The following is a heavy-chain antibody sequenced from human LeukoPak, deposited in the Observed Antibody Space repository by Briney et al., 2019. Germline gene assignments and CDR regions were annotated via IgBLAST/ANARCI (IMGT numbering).Heavy chain of an antibody. D-gene: IGHD6-19*01. V-gene: IGHV3-48*03. Sequence: PGGSLRLSCAASGFTFSSYEMNWVRQAPGKGLEWVSYISSSGSTTYYADSVKGRFTISRDNAKNSLYLQMNSLRAEDTAVYYCARDASGWSYNWFDPWGQGTLVTVSS. CDR3: ARDASGWSYNWFDP. CDR2: ISSSGSTT. CDR1: GFTFSSYE. J-gene: IGHJ5*02.